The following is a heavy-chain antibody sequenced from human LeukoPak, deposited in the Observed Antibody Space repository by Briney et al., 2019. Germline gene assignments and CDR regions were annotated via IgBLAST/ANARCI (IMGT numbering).Heavy chain of an antibody. V-gene: IGHV3-23*01. CDR1: GFTFSSYA. J-gene: IGHJ4*02. D-gene: IGHD2-21*01. CDR3: AVAYCGGDCYSGGYFDY. Sequence: PGGSLRLSCAASGFTFSSYAMRWARHAPAKGLEWVSAIRGGGGSTYDADSVKGRFTSSRDNSKNTLYLQMNSLRAEDTAVYYCAVAYCGGDCYSGGYFDYWGQGTLVTVSS. CDR2: IRGGGGST.